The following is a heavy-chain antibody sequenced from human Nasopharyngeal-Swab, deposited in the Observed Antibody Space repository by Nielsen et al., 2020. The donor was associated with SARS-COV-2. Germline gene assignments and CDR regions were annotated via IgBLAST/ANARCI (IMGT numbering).Heavy chain of an antibody. CDR2: INSDGSTT. CDR1: GFTFSSNW. Sequence: GGSLRLSCAASGFTFSSNWMHWVRQAPGKGLVWVSRINSDGSTTNYADSVKGRFTISRDNAKNTLYLQMNSLRPEDTAVYYCATTLRGNSDGRYWGQGTLVTVSS. D-gene: IGHD5-18*01. CDR3: ATTLRGNSDGRY. V-gene: IGHV3-74*01. J-gene: IGHJ4*02.